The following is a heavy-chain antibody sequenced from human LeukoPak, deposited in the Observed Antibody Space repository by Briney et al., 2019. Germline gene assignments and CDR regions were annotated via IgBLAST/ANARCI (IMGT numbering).Heavy chain of an antibody. CDR1: GGSISSGSYY. J-gene: IGHJ4*02. CDR3: AREIPRWWGLDY. Sequence: SETLSLTCTVSGGSISSGSYYWSWIRQPAGKGLEWIGRIYTSGSTNYNPSLKSRVTISVDTSKNQFSLKLSSVTAADTAVYCCAREIPRWWGLDYWGQGTLVTVSS. D-gene: IGHD2-21*02. CDR2: IYTSGST. V-gene: IGHV4-61*02.